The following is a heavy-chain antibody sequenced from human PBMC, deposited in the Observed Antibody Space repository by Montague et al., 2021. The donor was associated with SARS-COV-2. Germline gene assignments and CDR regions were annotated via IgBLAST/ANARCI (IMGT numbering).Heavy chain of an antibody. V-gene: IGHV4-38-2*02. Sequence: SETLSLTCTVSGYSISSGYYWGWIRQPPGKGLEWIGSIYHSGSTYYNPSLKSRVTISVDTSKNQFSLKPSSVTAADTAVYYCARERRYCSGGSCYSGWFDPWGQGTLVTVSS. CDR2: IYHSGST. J-gene: IGHJ5*02. CDR3: ARERRYCSGGSCYSGWFDP. CDR1: GYSISSGYY. D-gene: IGHD2-15*01.